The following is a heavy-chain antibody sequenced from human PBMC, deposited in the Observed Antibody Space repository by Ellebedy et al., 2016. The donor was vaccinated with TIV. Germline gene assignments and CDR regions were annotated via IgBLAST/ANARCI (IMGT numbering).Heavy chain of an antibody. V-gene: IGHV4-61*01. J-gene: IGHJ5*02. CDR3: ARLKRGSSIWLDP. Sequence: MPSETLSLTCSVSGGSVSTDSYYWSWIREPPGKGLEWIAYISYSGRTNFNPSLKSRVTISVDTSKNQFSLKVSSVTAADTAMDYCARLKRGSSIWLDPWGQGTLVTVSS. D-gene: IGHD6-6*01. CDR2: ISYSGRT. CDR1: GGSVSTDSYY.